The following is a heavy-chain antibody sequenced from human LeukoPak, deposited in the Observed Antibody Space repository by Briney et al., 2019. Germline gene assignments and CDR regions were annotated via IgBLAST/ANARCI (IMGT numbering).Heavy chain of an antibody. J-gene: IGHJ5*02. Sequence: ASVKVCCKASGYTFTSYYMHWVRQAPGQGLEWMGIINPSGGSTSYAQKFQGRVTMTRDMSTSTVYMELSSLRSEDTAVYYCARDNSVGDSAWWFDPWGQGTLVTVSS. CDR1: GYTFTSYY. V-gene: IGHV1-46*01. CDR2: INPSGGST. CDR3: ARDNSVGDSAWWFDP. D-gene: IGHD5-12*01.